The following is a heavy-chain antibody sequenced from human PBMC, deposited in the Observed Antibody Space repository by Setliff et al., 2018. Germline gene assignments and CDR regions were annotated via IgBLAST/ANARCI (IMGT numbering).Heavy chain of an antibody. Sequence: SETLSLTCTVSGGSISSHYWSWIRQPPGKGLEWIGYIYYSGSTNYNPSLKSRVTISVDTSKNQFSLKLSSVTAADTAVYYCARTQGEQQLTHPYHYYYYMDVWGKGTTVTVSS. D-gene: IGHD6-13*01. J-gene: IGHJ6*03. CDR1: GGSISSHY. CDR2: IYYSGST. V-gene: IGHV4-59*11. CDR3: ARTQGEQQLTHPYHYYYYMDV.